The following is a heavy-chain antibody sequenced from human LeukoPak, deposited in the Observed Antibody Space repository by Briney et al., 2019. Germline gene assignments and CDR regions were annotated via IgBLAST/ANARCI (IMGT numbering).Heavy chain of an antibody. Sequence: GGSLRLSCAASGFSFSSYWMSWVRQAPGKGLEWVANIKQDGSEKYYVDSVKGRFTISRDNSKNTLYLQMNSLRAEDTAVYYCARAESVFVSCFDYWGQGTLVTVSS. CDR2: IKQDGSEK. D-gene: IGHD5/OR15-5a*01. V-gene: IGHV3-7*01. CDR3: ARAESVFVSCFDY. J-gene: IGHJ4*02. CDR1: GFSFSSYW.